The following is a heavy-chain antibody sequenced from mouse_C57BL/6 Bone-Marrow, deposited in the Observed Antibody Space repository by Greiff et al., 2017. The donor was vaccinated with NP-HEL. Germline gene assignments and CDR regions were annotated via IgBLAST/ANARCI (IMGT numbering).Heavy chain of an antibody. CDR3: ARELPRFAY. Sequence: VQLQQSGAELMKPGASVKLSCKATGYTFTGYWIEWVKQRPGHGLEWIGEILPGSGSTNYIEKFKGKATFTADTSSNTAYMQLSSLTTEDSAIYYCARELPRFAYWGQGTLVTVSA. CDR1: GYTFTGYW. J-gene: IGHJ3*01. CDR2: ILPGSGST. V-gene: IGHV1-9*01. D-gene: IGHD4-1*01.